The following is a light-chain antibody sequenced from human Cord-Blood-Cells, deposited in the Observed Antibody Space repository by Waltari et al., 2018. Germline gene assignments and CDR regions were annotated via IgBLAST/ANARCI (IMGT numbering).Light chain of an antibody. Sequence: QAGLTQPPSVSKGLRQTATLTCTGNSNNVANPEAAWLQQHQGHPPKLLSYRNNNRPSGISERLSASRSGNTASLTITGLQPEDEADYYCSAWDSSLSAWVFGGGTKLTVL. CDR3: SAWDSSLSAWV. V-gene: IGLV10-54*01. CDR1: SNNVANPE. CDR2: RNN. J-gene: IGLJ3*02.